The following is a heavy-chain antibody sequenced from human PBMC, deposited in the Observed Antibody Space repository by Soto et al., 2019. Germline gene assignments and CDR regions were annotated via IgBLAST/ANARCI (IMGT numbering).Heavy chain of an antibody. J-gene: IGHJ6*02. V-gene: IGHV4-38-2*01. CDR3: ARTFDYYGMDV. CDR2: IYHAGSV. Sequence: SEPLSLTCAVSGYSIASGYYWAWIRQSPVKGLEWIGSIYHAGSVYYNPSLNGRVALSMDTSKKHFSLKLTSVTAADTAVYYCARTFDYYGMDVWGQGTTVNVSS. CDR1: GYSIASGYY.